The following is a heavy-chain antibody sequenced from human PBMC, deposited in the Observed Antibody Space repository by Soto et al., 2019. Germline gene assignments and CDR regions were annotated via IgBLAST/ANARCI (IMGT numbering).Heavy chain of an antibody. V-gene: IGHV3-30-3*01. CDR2: ISYDGSNK. CDR3: ARDRRNYYGSWGCFDY. J-gene: IGHJ4*02. D-gene: IGHD3-10*01. CDR1: GFTFSSYA. Sequence: PGGSLRLSCAASGFTFSSYAMHWVRQAPGKGLEWVAVISYDGSNKYYADSVKGRFTISRDNSKNTLYLQMNSLRAEDTAVYYCARDRRNYYGSWGCFDYWGQGTLVTVSS.